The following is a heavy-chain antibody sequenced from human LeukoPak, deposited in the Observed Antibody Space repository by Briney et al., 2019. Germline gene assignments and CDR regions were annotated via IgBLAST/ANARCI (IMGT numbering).Heavy chain of an antibody. CDR2: ISSSSSYI. D-gene: IGHD6-19*01. CDR3: ARDLWLEGNDAFDI. J-gene: IGHJ3*02. V-gene: IGHV3-21*01. CDR1: GFTFSSYS. Sequence: KPGGSLRLSCAASGFTFSSYSMTWVRQAPGKGLEWVSSISSSSSYIYYADSVKGRFTISRDNAKNSLYLQMNSLRAEDTAVYYCARDLWLEGNDAFDIWGQGTMVTVSS.